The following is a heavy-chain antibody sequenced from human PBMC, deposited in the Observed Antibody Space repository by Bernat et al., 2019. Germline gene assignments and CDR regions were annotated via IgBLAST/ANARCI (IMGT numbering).Heavy chain of an antibody. CDR1: GDSISSANFH. CDR2: IYYRGPT. CDR3: ATRPYQVTQYYNSYGWDI. Sequence: QLQLQESGPGLVKSSETLSLTCTVSGDSISSANFHWGWIRQPPGKGLEWIGRIYYRGPTDYNPSLKSRVTIFMDTSKNQFSLKQNSVTAAATAVYYCATRPYQVTQYYNSYGWDIWGQGTTVTVSS. J-gene: IGHJ6*02. D-gene: IGHD1-20*01. V-gene: IGHV4-39*01.